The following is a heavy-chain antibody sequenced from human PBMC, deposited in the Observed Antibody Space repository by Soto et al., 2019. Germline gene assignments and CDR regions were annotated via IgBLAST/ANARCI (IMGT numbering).Heavy chain of an antibody. V-gene: IGHV3-23*01. D-gene: IGHD3-22*01. Sequence: EVPLLESGGGLVQPGGPLRLSCAASGFTFNRYTMSWARQAPGKGLEWVSAFSGRGGGTYYADSVKGRFTITRDNSNNTVYLQMSTLRAEATTVYYCAKDVLEHRSSWYYFFYSWGQGTLVTVCS. CDR2: FSGRGGGT. CDR3: AKDVLEHRSSWYYFFYS. CDR1: GFTFNRYT. J-gene: IGHJ4*02.